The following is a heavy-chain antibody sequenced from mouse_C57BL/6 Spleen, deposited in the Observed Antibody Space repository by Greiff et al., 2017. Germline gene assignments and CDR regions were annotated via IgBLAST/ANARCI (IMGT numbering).Heavy chain of an antibody. CDR3: ASYGSSLLVDY. CDR1: GYTFTSYW. D-gene: IGHD1-1*01. CDR2: IDPSDSYT. Sequence: QVQLQQPGAELVRPGTSVKLSCKASGYTFTSYWMHWVKQRPGQGLEWIGVIDPSDSYTNYNQKFKGKATLTVDTSSSTAYMQRSSLTSEDSAVYYCASYGSSLLVDYWGQGTTLTVSS. J-gene: IGHJ2*01. V-gene: IGHV1-59*01.